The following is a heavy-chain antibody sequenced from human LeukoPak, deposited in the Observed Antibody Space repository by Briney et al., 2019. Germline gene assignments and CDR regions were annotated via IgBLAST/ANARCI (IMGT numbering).Heavy chain of an antibody. CDR3: ARALDSSGYYYVADWGYFDY. Sequence: PSETLSLSCTVSGGSISSGSYYWSWIRQPAGKGLEWIGRIYTSGSTNYNPSLKSRVTISVDTSKNQFSLKLSSVTAADTAVYYCARALDSSGYYYVADWGYFDYWGQGTLVTVSS. J-gene: IGHJ4*02. CDR2: IYTSGST. CDR1: GGSISSGSYY. V-gene: IGHV4-61*02. D-gene: IGHD3-22*01.